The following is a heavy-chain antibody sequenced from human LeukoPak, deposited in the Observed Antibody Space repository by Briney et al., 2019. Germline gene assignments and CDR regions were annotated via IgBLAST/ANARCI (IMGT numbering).Heavy chain of an antibody. Sequence: GRSLRLSCAASGFTFSNYGMHWVRQAPGKGLEWVAVISFDGSNKYYADSVKGRCTISRDNSKKTVYLQMNSLRTEDTAVYYCARDIVDSSSWYYFDYWGQGTLVTVSS. D-gene: IGHD6-13*01. CDR2: ISFDGSNK. J-gene: IGHJ4*02. CDR1: GFTFSNYG. CDR3: ARDIVDSSSWYYFDY. V-gene: IGHV3-30*03.